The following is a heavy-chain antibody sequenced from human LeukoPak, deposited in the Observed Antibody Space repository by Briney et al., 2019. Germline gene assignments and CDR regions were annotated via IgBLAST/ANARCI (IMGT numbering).Heavy chain of an antibody. Sequence: NCYMHWVRQTPGQGLAWMGIINPSGGSTSYAQKFQGRVTMARDTSTSTVYMELSSLRSEDTAVYYCARDRGYSSGWYGDNYYYYYMDVWGKGTTVTVSS. CDR2: INPSGGST. V-gene: IGHV1-46*01. J-gene: IGHJ6*03. D-gene: IGHD6-19*01. CDR1: NCY. CDR3: ARDRGYSSGWYGDNYYYYYMDV.